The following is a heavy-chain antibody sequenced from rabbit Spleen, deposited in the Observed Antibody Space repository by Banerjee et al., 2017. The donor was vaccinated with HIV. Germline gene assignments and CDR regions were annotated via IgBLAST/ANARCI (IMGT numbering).Heavy chain of an antibody. CDR3: ARDIRNGADGGVGYGGGL. J-gene: IGHJ4*01. Sequence: QEQLVESGGGLVQPEGSLTLTCKASGFTISGSYYMCWVRQAPGKGLEWVGCIYVGSGGGTYYASWAKGRFTVSKTSSTTVTLQLTSLTAADTATYFCARDIRNGADGGVGYGGGLWGPGTLVTVS. CDR2: IYVGSGGGT. CDR1: GFTISGSYY. V-gene: IGHV1S45*01. D-gene: IGHD3-1*01.